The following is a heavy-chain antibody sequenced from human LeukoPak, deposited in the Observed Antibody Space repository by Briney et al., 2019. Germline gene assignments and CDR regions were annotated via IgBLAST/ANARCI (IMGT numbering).Heavy chain of an antibody. V-gene: IGHV3-48*01. CDR1: GFTFSTYS. D-gene: IGHD4-17*01. CDR2: IRSSSSTI. CDR3: AREVTTGSFDY. J-gene: IGHJ4*02. Sequence: PGGSLRLSCAASGFTFSTYSMNWVRQAPGKGLEWVSYIRSSSSTIYYADSVKGRFTVSRDNAKNSLYLQMNSLRAEDTAVYYCAREVTTGSFDYWGQGALVTVSS.